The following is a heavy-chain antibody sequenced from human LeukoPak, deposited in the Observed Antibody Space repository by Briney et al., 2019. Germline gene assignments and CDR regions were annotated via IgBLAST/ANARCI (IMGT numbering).Heavy chain of an antibody. D-gene: IGHD2-15*01. J-gene: IGHJ4*02. CDR3: ARVVVVAAFFDY. CDR1: GGSISSGGYS. CDR2: MYHSGST. Sequence: SETLSLSCAVSGGSISSGGYSWSWIRQPPGKGLEWIGNMYHSGSTNNNPSLKSRVTISVDRSKNQFSLKLSSVTAADTAVYYCARVVVVAAFFDYWGQGTLVTVSS. V-gene: IGHV4-30-2*01.